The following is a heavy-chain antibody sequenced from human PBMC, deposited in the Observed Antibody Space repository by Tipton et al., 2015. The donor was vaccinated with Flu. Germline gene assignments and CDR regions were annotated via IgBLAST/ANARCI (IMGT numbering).Heavy chain of an antibody. Sequence: TLSLTCSASGDSIGSDYCWGWIRQPPRKGLQWVGNICPWSMYYNPSLKSRLTLSLDTSRIQFSLRLTSVTAADTAVYYCARRDYSNYVSDAKNWFHSWGQGTLVTVSS. CDR1: GDSIGSDYC. V-gene: IGHV4-38-2*01. CDR2: ICPWSM. J-gene: IGHJ5*01. D-gene: IGHD4-11*01. CDR3: ARRDYSNYVSDAKNWFHS.